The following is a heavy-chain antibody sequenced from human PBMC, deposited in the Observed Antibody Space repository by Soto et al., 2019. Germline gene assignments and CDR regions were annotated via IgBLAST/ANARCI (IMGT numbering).Heavy chain of an antibody. CDR3: ARAGYCSSTSCSDAFDI. CDR2: INAGNGNT. V-gene: IGHV1-3*01. D-gene: IGHD2-2*01. J-gene: IGHJ3*02. Sequence: QVQFVQSGAELKKPGASVKVSCKASGYTFTNYAMHWVRQAPGQRLEWMGWINAGNGNTKYSQKFQGRVTITRDTSARTAYVELTSLRSDDTAVYYCARAGYCSSTSCSDAFDIWGQGTGVTVSS. CDR1: GYTFTNYA.